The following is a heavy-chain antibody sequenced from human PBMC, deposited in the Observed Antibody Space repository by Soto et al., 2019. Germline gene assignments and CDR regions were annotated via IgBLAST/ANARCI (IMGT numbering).Heavy chain of an antibody. D-gene: IGHD3-10*01. J-gene: IGHJ6*03. Sequence: EVQLLESEGGLLQPGGSLRLSCVASGFTFSSYVVAWVRQAPGKGLDWVSVISASGGSTFYADSVKGRFTISRDNSKKTLYLQMNSLRVEDSAVYYCAKHAGDFYSYMDVWGKGTTVTVSS. CDR1: GFTFSSYV. CDR2: ISASGGST. CDR3: AKHAGDFYSYMDV. V-gene: IGHV3-23*01.